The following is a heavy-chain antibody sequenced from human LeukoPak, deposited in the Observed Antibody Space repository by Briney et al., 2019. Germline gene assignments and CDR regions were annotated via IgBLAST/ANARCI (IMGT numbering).Heavy chain of an antibody. CDR2: IYYTGKI. CDR3: VRRDTGWNYFDY. Sequence: SETLSLTCAVSGGSINSHYWGWIRQHPGKGLQWIGDIYYTGKINYNPSLKSRVTITLDTSKDHLSLNLTSVLAADTAIYYCVRRDTGWNYFDYWGQGILVTVSS. V-gene: IGHV4-59*08. J-gene: IGHJ4*02. CDR1: GGSINSHY. D-gene: IGHD6-19*01.